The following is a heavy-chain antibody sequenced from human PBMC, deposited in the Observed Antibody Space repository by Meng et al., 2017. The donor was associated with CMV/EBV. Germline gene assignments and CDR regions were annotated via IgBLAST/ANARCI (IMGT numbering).Heavy chain of an antibody. CDR1: GFTFSSYS. CDR2: ISSSSSYI. CDR3: ARSHVVSYCSSTSCSPFRDY. Sequence: GGSLRLSCAASGFTFSSYSMNWVRQAPGKGLEWVSSISSSSSYIYYADSVKGRFTISRDNAKNPLYLQINSLRAEDTAVYYCARSHVVSYCSSTSCSPFRDYWGQGTLVTVSS. J-gene: IGHJ4*02. V-gene: IGHV3-21*01. D-gene: IGHD2-2*01.